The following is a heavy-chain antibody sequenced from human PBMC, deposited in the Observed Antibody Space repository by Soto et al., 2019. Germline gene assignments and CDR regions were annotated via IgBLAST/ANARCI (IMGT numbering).Heavy chain of an antibody. V-gene: IGHV4-59*01. CDR3: ARERGYDFWSGYYNWFDP. J-gene: IGHJ5*02. Sequence: SETLSLTCTVSGGSISSYYWSWIRQPPGKGLEWIGYIYYSGSTNYNPSLKSRVTISVDTSKNQFSLKLSSVTAADTAVYYCARERGYDFWSGYYNWFDPWGQGTLVTVSS. CDR1: GGSISSYY. CDR2: IYYSGST. D-gene: IGHD3-3*01.